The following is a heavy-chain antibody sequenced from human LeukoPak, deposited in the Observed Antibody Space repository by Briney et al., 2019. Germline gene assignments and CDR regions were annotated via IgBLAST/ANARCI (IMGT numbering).Heavy chain of an antibody. V-gene: IGHV3-7*01. D-gene: IGHD5-18*01. CDR1: GFTFSSYW. CDR3: ARDFGYRGLDY. CDR2: IKQDGSEK. Sequence: GGSLRLSCAASGFTFSSYWMSWVRQAPGKGLEWVANIKQDGSEKYYVDSLKGRFTISRDNAKNSLYLQMNSLRAEDTAVYYCARDFGYRGLDYWGQGTLVTVSP. J-gene: IGHJ4*02.